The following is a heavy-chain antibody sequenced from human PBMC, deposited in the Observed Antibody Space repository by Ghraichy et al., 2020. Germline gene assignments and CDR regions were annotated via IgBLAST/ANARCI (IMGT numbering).Heavy chain of an antibody. CDR3: ARGDGRYSGSSNEPLDY. CDR2: IDYSGTT. Sequence: SQTLSLTCNVSGGSISGYYWSWIRQSPGKGLEWIGYIDYSGTTNYNPSLKIRVTISVDTSKNQFSLKLVSVTTADTAVYYCARGDGRYSGSSNEPLDYWGQGALVTVSS. J-gene: IGHJ4*02. CDR1: GGSISGYY. D-gene: IGHD6-6*01. V-gene: IGHV4-59*01.